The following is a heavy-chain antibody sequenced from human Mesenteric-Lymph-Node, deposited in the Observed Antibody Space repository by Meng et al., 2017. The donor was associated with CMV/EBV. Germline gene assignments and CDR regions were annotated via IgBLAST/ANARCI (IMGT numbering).Heavy chain of an antibody. Sequence: SETLSLTCAVYGGSFSGYYWSWIRQPPGKGLEWIGNIFHSGSTYYNPSLKSRVTISIDTSKNQFSLKLNSVTAADTAIYYCARDWGSSVTGTQGWGWFDPWGQGSLVTVSS. D-gene: IGHD6-19*01. J-gene: IGHJ5*02. V-gene: IGHV4-34*12. CDR2: IFHSGST. CDR1: GGSFSGYY. CDR3: ARDWGSSVTGTQGWGWFDP.